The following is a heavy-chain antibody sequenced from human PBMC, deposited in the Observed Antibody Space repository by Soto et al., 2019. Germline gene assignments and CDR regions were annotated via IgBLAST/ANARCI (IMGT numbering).Heavy chain of an antibody. Sequence: PGGSLRLSCAASGFTFTRCSMNWVRQAPGKGLEWVSSISSTTHYIYYAGSMRGRFTISRDNAKNAVYLEMNSLRAEDTAVYYCARESEDLTSNFDYWGQGTLVTVSS. CDR2: ISSTTHYI. J-gene: IGHJ4*02. V-gene: IGHV3-21*06. CDR3: ARESEDLTSNFDY. CDR1: GFTFTRCS.